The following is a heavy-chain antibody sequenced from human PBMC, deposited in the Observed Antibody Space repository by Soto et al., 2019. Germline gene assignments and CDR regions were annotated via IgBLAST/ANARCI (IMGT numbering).Heavy chain of an antibody. CDR2: IYYSGST. V-gene: IGHV4-59*12. D-gene: IGHD6-13*01. CDR3: AREIATTGLYYFDY. Sequence: PSETLSLTCTVSGGYISSYYWSWIRQPPGKGLEWIGYIYYSGSTNYNPSLKSRFTISRDSAKNTMYLQVHSLRAEDTAVYYCAREIATTGLYYFDYWGQGTLVTVSS. CDR1: GGYISSYY. J-gene: IGHJ4*02.